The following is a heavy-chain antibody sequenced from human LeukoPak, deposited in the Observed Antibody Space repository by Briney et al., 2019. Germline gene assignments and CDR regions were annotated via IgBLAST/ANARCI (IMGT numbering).Heavy chain of an antibody. CDR3: ARGYYYDSSPAY. CDR2: IKQDGSEK. Sequence: GGSLRLSCAASGFTFSNYWMSWVRQPPGKGLEWVAKIKQDGSEKYYVDSVKGRFTISRDNAKNSLYLQMNSLRAEDTAVYYCARGYYYDSSPAYWGQGTLVTVSS. CDR1: GFTFSNYW. V-gene: IGHV3-7*01. J-gene: IGHJ4*02. D-gene: IGHD3-22*01.